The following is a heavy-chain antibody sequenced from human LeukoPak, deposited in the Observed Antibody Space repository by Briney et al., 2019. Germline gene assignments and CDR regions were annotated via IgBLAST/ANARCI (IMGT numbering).Heavy chain of an antibody. CDR2: IYYSGST. V-gene: IGHV4-59*01. D-gene: IGHD6-13*01. J-gene: IGHJ4*02. CDR1: GGSISSYY. Sequence: SETLSLTCTVSGGSISSYYWSWIRQPPGKGLEWIGCIYYSGSTNYNPSLKSRVTISVDTSKNQFSLKLSSVTAADTAVYYCARDSGSWLFDYWGQGTLVTVSS. CDR3: ARDSGSWLFDY.